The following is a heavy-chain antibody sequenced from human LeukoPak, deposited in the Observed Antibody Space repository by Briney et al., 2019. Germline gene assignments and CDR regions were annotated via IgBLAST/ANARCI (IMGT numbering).Heavy chain of an antibody. CDR1: GFTFRIYG. V-gene: IGHV3-30*02. Sequence: PGGSLRLSCAASGFTFRIYGMHWVPQAPGKGLEWVAFIRYDGSNKYYADSVKGRFTIYRDNSKNPLYLQMNSLSAEDTAVYYCAKDHWGSNYYDSSGYYYCDYWGQGTLVTVSS. CDR2: IRYDGSNK. D-gene: IGHD3-22*01. J-gene: IGHJ4*02. CDR3: AKDHWGSNYYDSSGYYYCDY.